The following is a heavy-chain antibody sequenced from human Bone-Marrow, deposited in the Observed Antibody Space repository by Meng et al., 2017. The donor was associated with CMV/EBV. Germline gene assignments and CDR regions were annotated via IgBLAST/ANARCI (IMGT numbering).Heavy chain of an antibody. CDR2: INHSGST. CDR3: ARPKTYYYDSSGSHDAFDI. D-gene: IGHD3-22*01. Sequence: SFSGYYWSWISQHPGKGLEWIGEINHSGSTNYNPSLKSRVTISVDTSKNQFSLKLSSVTAADTAVYYCARPKTYYYDSSGSHDAFDIWGQGTMVTVSS. CDR1: SFSGYY. V-gene: IGHV4-34*01. J-gene: IGHJ3*02.